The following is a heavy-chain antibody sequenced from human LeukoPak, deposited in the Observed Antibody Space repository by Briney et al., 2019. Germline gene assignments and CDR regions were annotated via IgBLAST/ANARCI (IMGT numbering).Heavy chain of an antibody. Sequence: ASVKVSCKASGYTFTSYYMHWVRQASGQGLEWMGIINPSGGSTSYAQKFQGRVTMTRDTSTSTVYMELSSLRSEDTAVYYCARDLTLGGYFDYWGQGTLVTVSS. V-gene: IGHV1-46*01. J-gene: IGHJ4*02. CDR1: GYTFTSYY. D-gene: IGHD3-16*01. CDR2: INPSGGST. CDR3: ARDLTLGGYFDY.